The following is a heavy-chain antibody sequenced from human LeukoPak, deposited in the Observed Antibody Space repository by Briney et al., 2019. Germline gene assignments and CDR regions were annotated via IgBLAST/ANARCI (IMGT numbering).Heavy chain of an antibody. Sequence: SETLSLTCTVSGGSISSYYWSWIRQSPGEGLEWLGYIYYSGSTNYNPSLKSRVTISVDTSKNQFSLKLSSVTAADTAVYYCARGAPGYCSSTTCPLDYWGQGTLVTVSS. D-gene: IGHD2-2*01. CDR2: IYYSGST. J-gene: IGHJ4*02. V-gene: IGHV4-59*01. CDR3: ARGAPGYCSSTTCPLDY. CDR1: GGSISSYY.